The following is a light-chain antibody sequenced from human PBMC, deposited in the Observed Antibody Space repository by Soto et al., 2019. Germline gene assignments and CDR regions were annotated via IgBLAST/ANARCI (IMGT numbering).Light chain of an antibody. CDR1: SSDVGSYNR. V-gene: IGLV2-18*02. J-gene: IGLJ2*01. CDR2: EVN. CDR3: SSYTSSSTVV. Sequence: QSVLTQPPSVSGSPGQSVTISCTGTSSDVGSYNRVSWYQQPPGTAPKLMIYEVNNRPSGVPDRFSGSKSGNTASPTISGLQAGDEADYYCSSYTSSSTVVFGGGTKLTVL.